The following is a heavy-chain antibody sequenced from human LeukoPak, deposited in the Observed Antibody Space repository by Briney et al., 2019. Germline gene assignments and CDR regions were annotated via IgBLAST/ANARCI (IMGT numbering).Heavy chain of an antibody. D-gene: IGHD3-22*01. CDR2: IYPADSDT. CDR3: ARRKVAISRPFDY. Sequence: GESLKISCKGSGYSFTSQWIGWVRQMPGKGLEWMGIIYPADSDTKYSPSFQGQVTISADKSISTAHLQWSSLKASDTAMYYCARRKVAISRPFDYWGQGTLVTVSS. V-gene: IGHV5-51*01. CDR1: GYSFTSQW. J-gene: IGHJ4*02.